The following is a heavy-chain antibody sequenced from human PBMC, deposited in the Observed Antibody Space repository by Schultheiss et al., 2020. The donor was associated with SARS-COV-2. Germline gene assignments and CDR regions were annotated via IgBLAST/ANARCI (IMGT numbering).Heavy chain of an antibody. CDR1: GGSFSDYH. CDR3: ARRGYYGDRFDY. CDR2: IYYSGST. Sequence: SETLSLTCAVYGGSFSDYHWTWIRQPPGKGLEWIGSIYYSGSTYYNPSLKSRVTISVDRSKNQFSLKLSSVTAADTAVYYCARRGYYGDRFDYWGQGTLVTVSS. J-gene: IGHJ4*02. D-gene: IGHD4-17*01. V-gene: IGHV4-34*01.